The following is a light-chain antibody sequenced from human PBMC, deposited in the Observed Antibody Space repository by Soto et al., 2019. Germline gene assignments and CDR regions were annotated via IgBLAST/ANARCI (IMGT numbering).Light chain of an antibody. J-gene: IGLJ2*01. V-gene: IGLV2-14*03. Sequence: QSALTQPASVSGSPGQSITISCTGTSSDVGGYNYVSWYQHHPGKAPKLMIYDVSNRPSGVSNRFSGSKSGNTASLTISGLRAEDEADYYCSSYTSNSTPVFGGGTKVTVL. CDR3: SSYTSNSTPV. CDR2: DVS. CDR1: SSDVGGYNY.